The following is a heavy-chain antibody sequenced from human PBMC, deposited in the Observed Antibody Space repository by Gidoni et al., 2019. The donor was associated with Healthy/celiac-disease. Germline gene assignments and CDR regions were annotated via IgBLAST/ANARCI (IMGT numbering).Heavy chain of an antibody. D-gene: IGHD3-22*01. CDR2: IIPIFGTA. Sequence: QVQLVQSGAEVKKPGSSVKVSCKASGGTFSSYAISWVRQAPGQGLEWMGGIIPIFGTANYAQKFQGRVTITADESTSTAYMELSSLRSEDTAVYYCARVEYYYDSSGYPEGDYWGQGTLVTVSS. J-gene: IGHJ4*02. V-gene: IGHV1-69*01. CDR1: GGTFSSYA. CDR3: ARVEYYYDSSGYPEGDY.